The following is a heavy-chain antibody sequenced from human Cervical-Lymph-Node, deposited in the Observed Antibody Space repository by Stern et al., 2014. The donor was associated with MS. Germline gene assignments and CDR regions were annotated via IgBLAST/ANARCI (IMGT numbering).Heavy chain of an antibody. CDR1: GGTFSSYD. V-gene: IGHV1-69*01. CDR3: ARDYHDNSEGWFDP. J-gene: IGHJ5*02. CDR2: TIPIFGTT. D-gene: IGHD3-22*01. Sequence: VQLVQSGAEVKKPGSSVKVSCKASGGTFSSYDINWVRQAPGQGLEWMGGTIPIFGTTYYAQNFQGRVTITADESTSTAYMELSSLRSEDTAVYYCARDYHDNSEGWFDPWGQGTLVTVSS.